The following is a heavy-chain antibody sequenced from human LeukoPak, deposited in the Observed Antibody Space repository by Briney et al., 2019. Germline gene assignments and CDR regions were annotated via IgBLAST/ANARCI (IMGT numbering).Heavy chain of an antibody. J-gene: IGHJ6*03. V-gene: IGHV4-39*01. CDR2: VYYTGIT. Sequence: SETLSLTCTVAGGSISSSTYNWGWIRQPPGKGLEWIGSVYYTGITYYNPSVESRVTISADTSKNHFSLELNSVTAADTGVYFCARQVRSPVVMFMDVWGKGTTVIVSS. CDR1: GGSISSSTYN. CDR3: ARQVRSPVVMFMDV. D-gene: IGHD3-22*01.